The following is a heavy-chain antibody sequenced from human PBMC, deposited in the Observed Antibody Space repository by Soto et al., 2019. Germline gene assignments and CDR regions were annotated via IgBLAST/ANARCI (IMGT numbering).Heavy chain of an antibody. CDR3: ARVSGNWNYPPYYDSMDV. D-gene: IGHD1-7*01. CDR2: ISGSGGST. V-gene: IGHV3-23*01. Sequence: EVQLLESGGDLVQPGGSLRLSCAASGFTFSIYAMSWVRQAPGKGLEWVSGISGSGGSTYYADSVKGRFTISRDNSKNTLHLQMKSLRAEDTAGDYCARVSGNWNYPPYYDSMDVLGQGTTVNVSS. J-gene: IGHJ6*01. CDR1: GFTFSIYA.